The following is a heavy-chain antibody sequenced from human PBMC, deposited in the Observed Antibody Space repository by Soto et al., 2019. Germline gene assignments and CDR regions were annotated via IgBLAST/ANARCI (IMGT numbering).Heavy chain of an antibody. D-gene: IGHD3-9*01. CDR2: ISGSGGST. V-gene: IGHV3-23*01. CDR1: GFTFSSYA. J-gene: IGHJ4*02. CDR3: AKERGYDILTGYPGTH. Sequence: GGSLRLSCAASGFTFSSYAMSWVRQAPGKGLEWVSAISGSGGSTYYADSVKGRFTISRDNSKNTLYLQMNSLRAEDTAVYYCAKERGYDILTGYPGTHWGQGTLFTVSS.